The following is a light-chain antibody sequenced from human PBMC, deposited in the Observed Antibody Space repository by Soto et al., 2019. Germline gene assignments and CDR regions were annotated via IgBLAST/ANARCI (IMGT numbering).Light chain of an antibody. CDR2: DAS. J-gene: IGKJ1*01. V-gene: IGKV1-33*01. CDR3: QQYDYLPWA. Sequence: DIQMTQSPSSLSAFAGDRVTITCQASQDIRKYLSWYQHKPGKAPKLLIYDASNLEAGVPSRFSGTGSGTDFTLTISDLQPEDIATYYCQQYDYLPWAFGQGTKVEIK. CDR1: QDIRKY.